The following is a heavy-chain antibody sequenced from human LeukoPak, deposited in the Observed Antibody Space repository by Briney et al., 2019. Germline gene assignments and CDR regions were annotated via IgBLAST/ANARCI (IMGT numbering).Heavy chain of an antibody. CDR3: ARGVKGYSNYYDY. J-gene: IGHJ4*02. Sequence: KPSETLSLTCAVSGGSISSGGYSWSWIRQPPGKGLEWIGYIYHSGSTYYNPSLKSRVTISVDTSKKQFSLKLNSVTAADTAVYYCARGVKGYSNYYDYWGQGTLVTVSS. CDR2: IYHSGST. V-gene: IGHV4-30-2*01. D-gene: IGHD4-11*01. CDR1: GGSISSGGYS.